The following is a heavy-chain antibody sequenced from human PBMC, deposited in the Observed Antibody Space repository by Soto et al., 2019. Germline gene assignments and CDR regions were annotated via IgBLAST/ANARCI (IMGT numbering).Heavy chain of an antibody. Sequence: SETLSLTCAVYGGSFSGYYWSWIRQPPGKGLEWIGEINHSGSTNYNPSLKSRVTISVDTSKNQFSLKLSSVTAADTAVYYCARGRRIETYYYGSGSYGYWGQGTLVTVSS. CDR2: INHSGST. V-gene: IGHV4-34*01. CDR3: ARGRRIETYYYGSGSYGY. D-gene: IGHD3-10*01. CDR1: GGSFSGYY. J-gene: IGHJ4*02.